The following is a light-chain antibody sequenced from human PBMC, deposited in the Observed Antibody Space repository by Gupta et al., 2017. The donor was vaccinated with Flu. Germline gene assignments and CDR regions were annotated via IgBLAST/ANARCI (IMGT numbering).Light chain of an antibody. CDR1: QIVSSN. Sequence: GERATLACRASQIVSSNLAWYQQKPGQAPRLLIYGASTRATGIPARFTVSGSGTEFTLTISSLQSEDFAVYYCQQYKSWPQTFGQGTKVEIK. V-gene: IGKV3-15*01. CDR3: QQYKSWPQT. J-gene: IGKJ1*01. CDR2: GAS.